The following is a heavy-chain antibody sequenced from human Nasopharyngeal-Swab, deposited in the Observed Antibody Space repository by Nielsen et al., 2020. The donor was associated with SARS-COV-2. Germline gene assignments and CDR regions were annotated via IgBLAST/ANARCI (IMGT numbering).Heavy chain of an antibody. D-gene: IGHD1-26*01. V-gene: IGHV4-4*02. CDR3: ACRIGIPPV. CDR1: GVPMSSNTW. CDR2: THHTGGT. J-gene: IGHJ3*01. Sequence: GSLRLSCAVSGVPMSSNTWWTWVRQAPGKGLEWIGDTHHTGGTNYNTSLKSRVSISVDNSKNQLSLTLSSVTAADTAVYYCACRIGIPPVWGPGTMVTVSS.